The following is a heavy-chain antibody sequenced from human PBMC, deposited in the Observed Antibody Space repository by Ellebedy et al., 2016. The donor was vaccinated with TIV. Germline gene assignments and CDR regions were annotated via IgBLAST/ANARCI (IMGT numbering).Heavy chain of an antibody. Sequence: ASVKVSCXASGYRFTINGISWVRQAPGQGLEWLGWINPDNGHINYAQSVRGRVTITADTSTSTGYMEMRTLNSDDTAVYYCARDIKYEIDHWGQGTLVTVSS. D-gene: IGHD3-3*01. J-gene: IGHJ4*02. CDR3: ARDIKYEIDH. CDR2: INPDNGHI. CDR1: GYRFTING. V-gene: IGHV1-18*01.